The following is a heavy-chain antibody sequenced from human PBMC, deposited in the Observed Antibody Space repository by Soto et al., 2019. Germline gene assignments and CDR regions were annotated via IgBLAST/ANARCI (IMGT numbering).Heavy chain of an antibody. CDR2: ISRSGDIT. D-gene: IGHD3-3*01. V-gene: IGHV3-23*01. CDR1: GFTFRNYA. Sequence: PGGSLRLSCEASGFTFRNYAMTWVRQAPGKGPEWVSSISRSGDITYYVDSVKGRFIISRDNSENTLYLQMNGLSAEDAAIYYCVKDWSGEKCPCMDVWGQGTMVTVSS. J-gene: IGHJ6*02. CDR3: VKDWSGEKCPCMDV.